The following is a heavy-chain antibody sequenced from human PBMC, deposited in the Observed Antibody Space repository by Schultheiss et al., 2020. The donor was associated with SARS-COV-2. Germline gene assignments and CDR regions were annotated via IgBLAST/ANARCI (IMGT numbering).Heavy chain of an antibody. J-gene: IGHJ4*02. Sequence: GGSLRLSCAASGFTFSNAWMIWVRQAPGKGLEWVSYISSSSSYTNYADSVKGRFTISRDNSKNTLYLQMNSLRAEDTAVYYCARDLAQEQQLGEGYWGQGTLVTVSS. D-gene: IGHD6-13*01. CDR3: ARDLAQEQQLGEGY. CDR1: GFTFSNAW. CDR2: ISSSSSYT. V-gene: IGHV3-11*06.